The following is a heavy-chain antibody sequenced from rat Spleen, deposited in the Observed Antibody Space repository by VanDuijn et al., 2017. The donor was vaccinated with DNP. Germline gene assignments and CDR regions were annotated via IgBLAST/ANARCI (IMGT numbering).Heavy chain of an antibody. CDR1: GFTFSAYY. V-gene: IGHV5-20*01. D-gene: IGHD4-3*01. J-gene: IGHJ2*01. Sequence: EVQLVESGGGLVQPGRSLKLSCAASGFTFSAYYMAWVRQAPTKGLEWVASISYDGGSTYYRDSVKGRFTISRDDAKSTLYLQMNSLRSEDMATYYCIRWNSGHFDYWGQGVMVTDSS. CDR2: ISYDGGST. CDR3: IRWNSGHFDY.